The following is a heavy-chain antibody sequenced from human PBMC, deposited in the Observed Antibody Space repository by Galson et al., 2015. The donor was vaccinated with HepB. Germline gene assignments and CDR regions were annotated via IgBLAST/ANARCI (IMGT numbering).Heavy chain of an antibody. Sequence: SLRLSCAASGFTFGDYAMSWFRQAPGKGLEWVGFIRSKAYGGTTEYAASVKGRFTSSRDDSKSIAYLQMNSLKTEDTAVYYCTRDRGYGSGSSYFDYWGQGTLVTVSS. CDR1: GFTFGDYA. D-gene: IGHD3-10*01. J-gene: IGHJ4*02. CDR3: TRDRGYGSGSSYFDY. V-gene: IGHV3-49*03. CDR2: IRSKAYGGTT.